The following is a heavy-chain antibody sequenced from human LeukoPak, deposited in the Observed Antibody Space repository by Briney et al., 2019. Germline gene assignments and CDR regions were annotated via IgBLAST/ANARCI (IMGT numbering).Heavy chain of an antibody. J-gene: IGHJ6*02. D-gene: IGHD2-21*02. CDR1: GFTFSSYW. CDR2: INSDGSST. CDR3: ARELHCGGDCAYYYYGMDV. V-gene: IGHV3-74*01. Sequence: PGGSLRLSCAASGFTFSSYWMHWVRQAPGKGLVWVSRINSDGSSTSYADSVKGRFTISRDNAKNTLYLQMNSLRAEDTAVYYCARELHCGGDCAYYYYGMDVWGQGTTVTVSS.